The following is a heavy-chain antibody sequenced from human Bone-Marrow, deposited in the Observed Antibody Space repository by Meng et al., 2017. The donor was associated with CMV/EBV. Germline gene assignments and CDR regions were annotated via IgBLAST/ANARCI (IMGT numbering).Heavy chain of an antibody. V-gene: IGHV3-48*03. CDR2: ISSSGSTI. CDR3: ARDKWYCGGDCYPRVDV. J-gene: IGHJ6*02. Sequence: GESLKISCAASGFTFSSYEMNWVRQAPGKVLEWVSYISSSGSTIYYADSVKGRFTISRDNAKKSLYLQMNSLRAEDTAVYYCARDKWYCGGDCYPRVDVWGQGTMVTVSS. CDR1: GFTFSSYE. D-gene: IGHD2-21*01.